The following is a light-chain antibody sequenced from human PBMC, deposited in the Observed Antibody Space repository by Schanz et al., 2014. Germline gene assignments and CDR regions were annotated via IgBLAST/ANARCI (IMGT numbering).Light chain of an antibody. Sequence: DIQMTQSPSTLSASVGDRVTITCRASQTIYSWLAWYQQKAGRAPKLLICDASTLETGVPSRFSGSGSGTEFTLTISSLQPDDFATYYCQQYNSPLTFGGGTKVEIK. CDR2: DAS. CDR1: QTIYSW. V-gene: IGKV1-5*01. J-gene: IGKJ4*01. CDR3: QQYNSPLT.